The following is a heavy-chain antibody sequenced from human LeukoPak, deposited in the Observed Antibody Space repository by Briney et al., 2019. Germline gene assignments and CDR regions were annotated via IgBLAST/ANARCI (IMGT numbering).Heavy chain of an antibody. Sequence: PGGSLRLSCAASGFTFSSYSMNWVRQAPGKGLKWDSSISSSSSYIHYADSVKGRFTISRDNAKNSVYLEMSSLRAEDTAVYYCARDYYGDYSFDYWGQGTLVTVSS. J-gene: IGHJ4*02. V-gene: IGHV3-21*01. CDR1: GFTFSSYS. CDR2: ISSSSSYI. CDR3: ARDYYGDYSFDY. D-gene: IGHD4-17*01.